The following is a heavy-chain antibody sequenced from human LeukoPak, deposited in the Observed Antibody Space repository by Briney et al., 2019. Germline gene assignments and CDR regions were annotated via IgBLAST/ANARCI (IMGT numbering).Heavy chain of an antibody. CDR3: ARDTGGSSGYYRPWYFDY. CDR1: GYTFTGYY. CDR2: INPNSGGT. J-gene: IGHJ4*02. Sequence: EASVKVSCKASGYTFTGYYMHWVRQAPGQGLEWMGWINPNSGGTNYAQKFQGRVTMTRDTSISTAYMELSRLRSDDTAVYYCARDTGGSSGYYRPWYFDYWGQGTLVTVSS. V-gene: IGHV1-2*02. D-gene: IGHD3-22*01.